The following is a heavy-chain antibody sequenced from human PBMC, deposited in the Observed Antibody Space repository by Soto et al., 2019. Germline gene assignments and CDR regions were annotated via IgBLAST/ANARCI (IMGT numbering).Heavy chain of an antibody. D-gene: IGHD3-3*01. CDR2: IIPIFGTA. CDR3: ARASATYYDFWSDKYYYYYYGMDV. Sequence: ASVKVSCKASGGTFSSYAISWVRQAPGQGLEWMGGIIPIFGTANYAQKFQGRVTITADESTSTAYMELSSLRSEDTAVYYCARASATYYDFWSDKYYYYYYGMDVWGQGTTVTVSS. J-gene: IGHJ6*02. V-gene: IGHV1-69*13. CDR1: GGTFSSYA.